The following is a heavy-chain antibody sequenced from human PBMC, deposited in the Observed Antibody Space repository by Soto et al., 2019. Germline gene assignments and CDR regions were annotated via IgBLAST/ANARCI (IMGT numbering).Heavy chain of an antibody. J-gene: IGHJ4*02. CDR1: GYTFTGYY. CDR3: ARVPYYDAGSCTLFYN. Sequence: ASVKVSCKASGYTFTGYYMHWVRQAPGQGLEWMGWINPNSGGTNYAQKFQGWVTMTRDTSISTAYMELSRLRSDDTAVYYCARVPYYDAGSCTLFYNRGKGTLVTV. V-gene: IGHV1-2*04. CDR2: INPNSGGT. D-gene: IGHD3-10*01.